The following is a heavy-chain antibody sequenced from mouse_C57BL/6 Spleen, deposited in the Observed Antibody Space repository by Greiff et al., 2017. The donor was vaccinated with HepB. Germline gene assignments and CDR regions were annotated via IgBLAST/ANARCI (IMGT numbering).Heavy chain of an antibody. CDR3: ARETYGNYRYFDY. Sequence: EVKLMESGGGLVQPGGSLKLSCAASGFTFSDYYMYWVRQTPEKRLEWVAYISNGGGSTYYPDTVKGRFTISRDNAKNTLYLQMSRLKSEDTAMYYCARETYGNYRYFDYWGQGTTLTVSS. CDR1: GFTFSDYY. D-gene: IGHD2-1*01. CDR2: ISNGGGST. J-gene: IGHJ2*01. V-gene: IGHV5-12*01.